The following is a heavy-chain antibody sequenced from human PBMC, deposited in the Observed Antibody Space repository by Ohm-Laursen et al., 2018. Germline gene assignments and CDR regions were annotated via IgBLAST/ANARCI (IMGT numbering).Heavy chain of an antibody. Sequence: TLSLTCGVSGASISRGGHYWSWIRQYPGQGLEWIGYIYYSGSTSYNPSLKSRITISLDTSKNQFSLNLSSVTAADTAVYYCAREVSAVMDYWGQGNLVTVSS. J-gene: IGHJ4*02. D-gene: IGHD2-21*01. CDR2: IYYSGST. CDR3: AREVSAVMDY. V-gene: IGHV4-31*11. CDR1: GASISRGGHY.